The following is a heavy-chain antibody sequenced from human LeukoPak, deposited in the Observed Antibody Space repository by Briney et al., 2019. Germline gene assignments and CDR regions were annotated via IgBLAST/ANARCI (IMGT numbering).Heavy chain of an antibody. V-gene: IGHV4-31*11. CDR3: ARRVGKYPTYYFDY. D-gene: IGHD1-26*01. CDR2: VSYTGSN. Sequence: SETLSLTCVVSGGSITTGGHYWTWIRQVPGKGPEWIGYVSYTGSNNYNPSLKSRLTISVDTSKSQFSLRLSSVTAADTAVYYCARRVGKYPTYYFDYWGQGALVTVSS. J-gene: IGHJ4*02. CDR1: GGSITTGGHY.